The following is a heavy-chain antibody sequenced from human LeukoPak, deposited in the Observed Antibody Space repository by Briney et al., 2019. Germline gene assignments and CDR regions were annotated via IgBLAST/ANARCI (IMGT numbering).Heavy chain of an antibody. J-gene: IGHJ5*02. CDR3: ARCCITMVRGVITNWFDP. CDR1: GYSFTSYW. CDR2: IYPGDSDT. D-gene: IGHD3-10*01. V-gene: IGHV5-51*01. Sequence: GESLKISCKGSGYSFTSYWIGWVRQMPGKGLEWMGIIYPGDSDTRYSPSFQGQVTISADKSISTAYLQWGSLKASGTAMYYCARCCITMVRGVITNWFDPWGQGTLVTVSS.